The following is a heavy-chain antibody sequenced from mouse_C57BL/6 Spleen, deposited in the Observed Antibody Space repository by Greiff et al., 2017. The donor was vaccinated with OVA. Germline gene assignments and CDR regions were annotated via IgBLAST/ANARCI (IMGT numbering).Heavy chain of an antibody. J-gene: IGHJ4*01. Sequence: DVMLVESGGGLVKPGGSLKLSCAASGFTFSDYGMHWVRQAPEKGLEWVAYISSGSSTIYYADTVKGRFTISRDNAKNTLFLQMTSLRSEDTAMYYCARRYYYGSSYIYAMDYWGQGTSVTVSS. D-gene: IGHD1-1*01. V-gene: IGHV5-17*01. CDR3: ARRYYYGSSYIYAMDY. CDR1: GFTFSDYG. CDR2: ISSGSSTI.